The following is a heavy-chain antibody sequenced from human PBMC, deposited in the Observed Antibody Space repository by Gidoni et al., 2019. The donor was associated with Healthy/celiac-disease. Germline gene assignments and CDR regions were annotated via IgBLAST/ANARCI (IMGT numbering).Heavy chain of an antibody. Sequence: QVQLVESGGGVVKPGRSLRLSCAASGFTFRSYGMHWVRQAPGKGLEWVAVISYDGSNKYYADSVKGRFTISRDNSKNTLYLQMNSLRAEDTAVYYCAKRQIAAAGASGAFDIWGQGTMVTVSS. CDR3: AKRQIAAAGASGAFDI. CDR1: GFTFRSYG. V-gene: IGHV3-30*18. D-gene: IGHD6-13*01. J-gene: IGHJ3*02. CDR2: ISYDGSNK.